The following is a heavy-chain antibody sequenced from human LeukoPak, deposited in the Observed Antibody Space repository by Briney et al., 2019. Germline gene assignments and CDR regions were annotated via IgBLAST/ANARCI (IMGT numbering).Heavy chain of an antibody. D-gene: IGHD3-9*01. CDR2: IYSSGST. CDR3: ARDSSRYYDILTGYQDYGMDV. V-gene: IGHV3-66*01. CDR1: GFTVSSNY. J-gene: IGHJ6*02. Sequence: GGSLRLSCAASGFTVSSNYMSWVRQAPGKGLEWVSVIYSSGSTYYADSVKGRFTISRDNSKNTLYLQMNSLRAEDTAVYYCARDSSRYYDILTGYQDYGMDVWGQGTTVTVSS.